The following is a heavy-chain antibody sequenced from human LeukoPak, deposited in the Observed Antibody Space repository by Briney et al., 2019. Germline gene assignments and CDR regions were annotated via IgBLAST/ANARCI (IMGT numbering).Heavy chain of an antibody. CDR3: ARGRYWIDY. Sequence: SETLSLTCTVSGGSISSHYWSWIRQPPGKGLEWIGYIYYSGSTNYNPSLKSRVTISVDTSKNQFSLKLSSVTAADMAVYYCARGRYWIDYWGQGTLVTVSS. J-gene: IGHJ4*02. CDR2: IYYSGST. CDR1: GGSISSHY. V-gene: IGHV4-59*11. D-gene: IGHD2-21*01.